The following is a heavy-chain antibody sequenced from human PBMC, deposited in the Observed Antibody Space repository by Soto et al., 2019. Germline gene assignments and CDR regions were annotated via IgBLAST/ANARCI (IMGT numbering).Heavy chain of an antibody. Sequence: QVQLVESGGGVVQPGRSLRLSCAASGFTFSSYAMHWVRQAPGKGLEWVAVISYDGSNKYYADSVKGRLTISRDNSKNTLYLQMNSLRAEDTAVYYCARDFPSPKASGYDLGGIDYWGQGTLVTVSS. V-gene: IGHV3-30-3*01. CDR1: GFTFSSYA. CDR2: ISYDGSNK. D-gene: IGHD5-12*01. CDR3: ARDFPSPKASGYDLGGIDY. J-gene: IGHJ4*02.